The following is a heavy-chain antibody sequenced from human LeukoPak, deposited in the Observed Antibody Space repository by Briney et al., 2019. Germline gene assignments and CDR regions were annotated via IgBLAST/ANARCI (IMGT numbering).Heavy chain of an antibody. CDR1: GFTFSSYA. CDR2: ISGSGGST. J-gene: IGHJ6*03. V-gene: IGHV3-23*01. D-gene: IGHD3-3*01. Sequence: AGGSLRLSCAASGFTFSSYAMSWVRQAPGKGLEWVSAISGSGGSTYYADSVKGRFTISRVNSKNTLYLQMNSLRAEDTAVYYCAKDLLAVLRFLEWLSSPMDVWGKGTTVTVSS. CDR3: AKDLLAVLRFLEWLSSPMDV.